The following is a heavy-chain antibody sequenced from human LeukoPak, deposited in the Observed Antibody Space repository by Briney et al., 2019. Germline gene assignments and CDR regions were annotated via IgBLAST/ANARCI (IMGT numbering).Heavy chain of an antibody. CDR2: ISYDGSNK. CDR3: ATPRGAAAGTFGFDP. V-gene: IGHV3-30*03. D-gene: IGHD6-13*01. Sequence: PGGSLRLSCAASGFTFTSYVMHWVRQAPGKGLQWVALISYDGSNKYYADSVKGRFTISRDNSKNTLYLQMNSLRAEDTAVYYCATPRGAAAGTFGFDPWGQGTLVTVSS. CDR1: GFTFTSYV. J-gene: IGHJ5*02.